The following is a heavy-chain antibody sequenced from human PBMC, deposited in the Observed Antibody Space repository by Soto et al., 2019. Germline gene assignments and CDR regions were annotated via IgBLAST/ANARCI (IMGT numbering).Heavy chain of an antibody. Sequence: QVQLVQSGAEVKKPGSSVKVSCKASGGTFSSYAISWLRQAPGQGLEWMGGIIPIFGTANYAQKFQGRVTITEDESTSTAYRELSSLRSEATAVYYCARAGCSGGSCYSGIYYYYGLDVWGQGTTVTVSS. CDR3: ARAGCSGGSCYSGIYYYYGLDV. CDR2: IIPIFGTA. CDR1: GGTFSSYA. D-gene: IGHD2-15*01. J-gene: IGHJ6*02. V-gene: IGHV1-69*12.